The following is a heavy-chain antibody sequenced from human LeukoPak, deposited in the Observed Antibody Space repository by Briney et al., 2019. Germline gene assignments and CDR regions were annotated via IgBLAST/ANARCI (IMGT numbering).Heavy chain of an antibody. CDR2: INGSGDRT. J-gene: IGHJ4*02. CDR3: ANGRAAAGIGY. D-gene: IGHD6-13*01. Sequence: GGSLRLSCAASGITVSSNDMSWVRQAPGKGLEWVSSINGSGDRTYYADSVKGRFTISRDNSKNTLYLQMNSLRAEDTAVYYCANGRAAAGIGYWGQGTLVTVSS. CDR1: GITVSSND. V-gene: IGHV3-23*01.